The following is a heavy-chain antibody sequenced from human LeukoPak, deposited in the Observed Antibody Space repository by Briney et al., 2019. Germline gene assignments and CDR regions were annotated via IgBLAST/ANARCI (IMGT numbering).Heavy chain of an antibody. CDR3: AKDEVLLWFGELSLPLDY. Sequence: GGSLRLSCAASGFTFSDYAMHWIRQAPGKGLEWIPYIHSRGSTTYYADSVKGRFTISRDNAKNSLFLQMNSLRAEDTAVYYCAKDEVLLWFGELSLPLDYWGQGTLVTVSS. V-gene: IGHV3-11*04. D-gene: IGHD3-10*01. J-gene: IGHJ4*02. CDR1: GFTFSDYA. CDR2: IHSRGSTT.